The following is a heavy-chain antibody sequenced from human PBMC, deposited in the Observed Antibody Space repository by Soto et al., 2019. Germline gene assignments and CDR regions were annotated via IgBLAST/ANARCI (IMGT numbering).Heavy chain of an antibody. CDR1: GGSISSYY. CDR2: IYYSGST. Sequence: SETLSLTCTVSGGSISSYYWSWIRQPPGKGLEWIGYIYYSGSTNYNPSLKSRVTISVDTSKNQFSLKLSSVTAADTAVYYCARDPYGSGSYYNWGKGTLVTVSS. J-gene: IGHJ4*02. V-gene: IGHV4-59*01. D-gene: IGHD3-10*01. CDR3: ARDPYGSGSYYN.